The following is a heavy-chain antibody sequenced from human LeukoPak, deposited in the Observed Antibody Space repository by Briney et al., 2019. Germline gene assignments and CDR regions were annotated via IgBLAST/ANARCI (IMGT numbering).Heavy chain of an antibody. CDR3: ARRGSYYDRDDAFDI. Sequence: GESLTISCQTSGYTFTAHWITWVRQVPGKGLEWVAIISPGDSDTRYSPSFHGHVTISADKSITPAYLHWTSLKASDTAMYYCARRGSYYDRDDAFDIWGPGTMVTVSS. CDR2: ISPGDSDT. D-gene: IGHD3-10*01. V-gene: IGHV5-51*01. CDR1: GYTFTAHW. J-gene: IGHJ3*02.